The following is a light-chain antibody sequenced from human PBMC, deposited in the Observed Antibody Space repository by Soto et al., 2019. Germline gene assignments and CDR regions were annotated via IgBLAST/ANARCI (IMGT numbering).Light chain of an antibody. V-gene: IGKV1-5*01. CDR2: DVS. CDR3: QQYNSYSWT. J-gene: IGKJ1*01. CDR1: QSISNS. Sequence: ASQSISNSLTWYQHKPGDAPKLPIYDVSQRSRQSSSTALPSCPGTEFTLTISSLQSDDFATYYCQQYNSYSWTFGQGTKVDIK.